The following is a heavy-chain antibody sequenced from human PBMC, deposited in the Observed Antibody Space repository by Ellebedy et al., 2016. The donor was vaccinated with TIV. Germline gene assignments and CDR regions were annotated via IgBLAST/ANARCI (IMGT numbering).Heavy chain of an antibody. D-gene: IGHD1-14*01. CDR3: AVGSGHGFLS. V-gene: IGHV3-30*02. Sequence: PGGPLRLSCAVAGFTLSTTAMDWVRQAPGKGLEWVAFIQTNGNDKYYADSVKGRFTISRDTSKNTLGLQINSLRVEDTAVYYCAVGSGHGFLSWGQGTLVTVSS. CDR2: IQTNGNDK. J-gene: IGHJ5*02. CDR1: GFTLSTTA.